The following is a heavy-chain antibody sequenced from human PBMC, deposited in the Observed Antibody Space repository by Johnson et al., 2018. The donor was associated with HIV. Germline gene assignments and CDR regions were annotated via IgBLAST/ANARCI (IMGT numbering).Heavy chain of an antibody. D-gene: IGHD3-10*01. CDR3: AKDGFWVGAFDI. Sequence: QVQLVESGGGVVQPGRSLRLSCAASGFTFNNYAMHWVRQAPGRGLEWVTVISYDGSNKYYADSVKGRFTISRDNSKNNLYLQMNSLRPEDTAVYYCAKDGFWVGAFDIWGQGTMVTVSS. J-gene: IGHJ3*02. CDR1: GFTFNNYA. CDR2: ISYDGSNK. V-gene: IGHV3-30*04.